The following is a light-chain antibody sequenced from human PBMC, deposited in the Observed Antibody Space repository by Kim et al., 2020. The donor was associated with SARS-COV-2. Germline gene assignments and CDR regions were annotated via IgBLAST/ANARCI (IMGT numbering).Light chain of an antibody. V-gene: IGLV1-47*01. CDR2: RNN. Sequence: RGTISCSGSSYNIGSNYVYWYQQLPGAAPKLRIYRNNQRPSGVPDRVSGSKSGTSAALAISGLRSEDEADYYCAAWDDSLSGREVFGGGTQLTVL. J-gene: IGLJ2*01. CDR3: AAWDDSLSGREV. CDR1: SYNIGSNY.